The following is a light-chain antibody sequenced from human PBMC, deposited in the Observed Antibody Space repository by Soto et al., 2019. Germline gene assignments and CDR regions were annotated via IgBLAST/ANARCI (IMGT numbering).Light chain of an antibody. CDR3: QQYGSPPPYT. Sequence: EIVLTQSPGTLSLSPGERATLSCRASQSVSSSYLAWYQQKPGQAPRLLIYGASSRATGIPDRFSGSGSGTGFTLTISRLEPDDLAVYYCQQYGSPPPYTFGQGTKLEIK. CDR2: GAS. CDR1: QSVSSSY. J-gene: IGKJ2*01. V-gene: IGKV3-20*01.